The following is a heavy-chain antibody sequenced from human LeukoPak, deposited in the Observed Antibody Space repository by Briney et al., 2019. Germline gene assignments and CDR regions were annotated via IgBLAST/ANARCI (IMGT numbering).Heavy chain of an antibody. CDR2: ISSNGGST. Sequence: PGGSLRLSCAASGFTFSSYAMHWVRQAPGKGLEYVSAISSNGGSTYYANSVKGRFTISRDNSKNTLYLQMGSLRAEDMAVYYCARDYGDWGQGTLVTVSS. CDR1: GFTFSSYA. J-gene: IGHJ4*02. V-gene: IGHV3-64*01. D-gene: IGHD3-10*01. CDR3: ARDYGD.